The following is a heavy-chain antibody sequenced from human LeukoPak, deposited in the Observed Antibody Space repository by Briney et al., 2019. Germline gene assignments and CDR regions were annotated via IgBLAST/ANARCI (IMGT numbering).Heavy chain of an antibody. CDR3: ARAPPTYFWSGYGYYYMDV. V-gene: IGHV4-30-4*08. D-gene: IGHD3-3*01. CDR2: IYYSGST. CDR1: GGSISSGDYY. Sequence: SETLSLTCTVSGGSISSGDYYWSWIRQPPGKGLEWIGYIYYSGSTYYNPSLKSRVTISVDTSKNQFSLKLSSVTVADTAVYYCARAPPTYFWSGYGYYYMDVWGKGTTVTVSS. J-gene: IGHJ6*03.